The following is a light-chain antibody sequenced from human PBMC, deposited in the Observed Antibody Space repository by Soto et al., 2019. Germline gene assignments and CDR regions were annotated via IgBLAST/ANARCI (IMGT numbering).Light chain of an antibody. J-gene: IGKJ2*01. V-gene: IGKV1-13*02. Sequence: AIQLTQSPSSLSAYVGDRVTITCRASQGIISALAWYQQQPGKAHKLLIYDASSLESGVPSRFSGSGAGTDFTLTISSLQSEDFATYYCQQFNSSPQTVGQGTKLEIK. CDR1: QGIISA. CDR2: DAS. CDR3: QQFNSSPQT.